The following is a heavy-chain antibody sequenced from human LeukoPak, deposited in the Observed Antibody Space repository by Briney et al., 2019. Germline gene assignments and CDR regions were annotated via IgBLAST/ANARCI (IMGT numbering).Heavy chain of an antibody. J-gene: IGHJ5*02. CDR2: INTDTGNP. CDR1: GYTFSGYY. CDR3: ARSYYDILSGYNWFDP. V-gene: IGHV7-4-1*02. Sequence: ASVKVSCKASGYTFSGYYIHWVRQAPGQGLEWMGWINTDTGNPTYAQGFTGRFVFSLDTSVSTTYLQISSLEAEDTAVYYCARSYYDILSGYNWFDPWGQGTLVTVSS. D-gene: IGHD3-9*01.